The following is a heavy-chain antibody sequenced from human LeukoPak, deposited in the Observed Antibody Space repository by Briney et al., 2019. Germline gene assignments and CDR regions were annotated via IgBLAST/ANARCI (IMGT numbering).Heavy chain of an antibody. CDR2: MNPNSGNT. D-gene: IGHD3-22*01. V-gene: IGHV1-8*01. CDR3: ARGWRYYYDSSGYYD. J-gene: IGHJ4*02. CDR1: GYTFTSYD. Sequence: ASVKVSCKASGYTFTSYDINWVRQATGQGLEWMGWMNPNSGNTGYAQKFQGRVTMTRNTSISTAYMELSSLRSEDTAVYYCARGWRYYYDSSGYYDWGQGTLVTVSS.